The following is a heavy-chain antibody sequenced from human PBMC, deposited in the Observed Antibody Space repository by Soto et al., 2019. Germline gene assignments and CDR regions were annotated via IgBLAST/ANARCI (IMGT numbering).Heavy chain of an antibody. D-gene: IGHD6-19*01. Sequence: QLQLQESGPGLVQPSETLSLTCTVSGVSISSRDYYWGWIRQPPGKGLEWIGMISYSGSTYYSPSLKGRGTISADTSNNQLSLRLSSVTAADTAVFHCMNYKSGWEYWGQGTVVTVSS. CDR1: GVSISSRDYY. CDR2: ISYSGST. V-gene: IGHV4-39*01. J-gene: IGHJ4*02. CDR3: MNYKSGWEY.